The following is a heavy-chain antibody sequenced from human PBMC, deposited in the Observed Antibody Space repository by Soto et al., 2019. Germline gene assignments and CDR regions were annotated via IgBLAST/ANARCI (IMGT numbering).Heavy chain of an antibody. CDR2: ISYDGSNK. CDR1: GFTSSSYA. Sequence: QVQLVESGGGVVQPGRSLRLSCAASGFTSSSYAMHWVRQAPGKGLEWVAVISYDGSNKYYADSVKGRFTISRDNSKNTLYLQMNSLRAEDTAVYYCARESVVVVTDYWGQGTLVTVSS. D-gene: IGHD2-21*02. V-gene: IGHV3-30-3*01. CDR3: ARESVVVVTDY. J-gene: IGHJ4*02.